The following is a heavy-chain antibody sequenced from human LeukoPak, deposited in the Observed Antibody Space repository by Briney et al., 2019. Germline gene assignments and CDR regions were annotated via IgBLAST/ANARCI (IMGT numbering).Heavy chain of an antibody. CDR2: INPNSGGT. V-gene: IGHV1-2*02. CDR3: ARADPYCSGGSCYWFDP. CDR1: GYTFTGYY. Sequence: GASVKVSCKASGYTFTGYYMHWVRQAPGQGLEWMGWINPNSGGTNYAQKFQGRVTMTRDTSISTAYMELSRLRSDDTAVYYCARADPYCSGGSCYWFDPWGQGTLVTVSS. J-gene: IGHJ5*02. D-gene: IGHD2-15*01.